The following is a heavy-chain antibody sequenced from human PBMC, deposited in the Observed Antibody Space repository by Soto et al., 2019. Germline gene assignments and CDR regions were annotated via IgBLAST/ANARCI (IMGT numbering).Heavy chain of an antibody. V-gene: IGHV1-18*01. CDR3: ARASVWIQLLGAGDAFDI. D-gene: IGHD5-18*01. CDR2: ISAYNGNT. J-gene: IGHJ3*02. CDR1: GYTFTSYG. Sequence: GASVKVSCKASGYTFTSYGISWVRQAPGQGLEWMGWISAYNGNTNYAQKLQGRVTMTTDTSTSTAYMELRSLRSDDTAVYYCARASVWIQLLGAGDAFDIWGQGTMVTVSS.